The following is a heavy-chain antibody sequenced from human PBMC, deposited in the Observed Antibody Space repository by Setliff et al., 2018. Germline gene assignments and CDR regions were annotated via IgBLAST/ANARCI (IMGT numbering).Heavy chain of an antibody. CDR1: GKSFTKYD. CDR3: AKSPIELWLGDQYYYYMGV. V-gene: IGHV1-8*01. D-gene: IGHD5-18*01. CDR2: MHPNSGNT. J-gene: IGHJ6*03. Sequence: ASVKVSCKTLGKSFTKYDFHWVRQATGQGLEWMGWMHPNSGNTGYAQKFQGRVTMTSNTAINTAYMELMRLTSEDTAVYYCAKSPIELWLGDQYYYYMGVWGKGTTVTVSS.